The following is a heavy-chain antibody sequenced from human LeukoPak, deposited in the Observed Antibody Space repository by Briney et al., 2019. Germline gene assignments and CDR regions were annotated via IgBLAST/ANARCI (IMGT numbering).Heavy chain of an antibody. D-gene: IGHD3-9*01. CDR1: GFTFSSYS. Sequence: GGSLRLSCAASGFTFSSYSMNWVRQAPGKGLEWVSSISSSSSYIYYADSVKGRFTISRDNAKNSLYLQMNSLRAEDTAVYYCARDKRYFDWLAALGYFDYWGQGTLVTVSS. CDR3: ARDKRYFDWLAALGYFDY. CDR2: ISSSSSYI. V-gene: IGHV3-21*01. J-gene: IGHJ4*02.